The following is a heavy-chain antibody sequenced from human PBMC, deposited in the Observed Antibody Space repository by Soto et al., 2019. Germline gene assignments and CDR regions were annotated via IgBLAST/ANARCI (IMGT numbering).Heavy chain of an antibody. CDR1: GFSLFYAGTG. CDR3: ARSVSLPASADNWFDP. D-gene: IGHD2-2*01. J-gene: IGHJ5*02. V-gene: IGHV2-26*01. CDR2: ISSNDAK. Sequence: SGPTLVNPTETLTLTCTVSGFSLFYAGTGVSWIRQPPGKALEWLAHISSNDAKSYSTSLKTGVTISKDTSKNQVVLVMNNVDPEDTATYFCARSVSLPASADNWFDPWGPGTTVTV.